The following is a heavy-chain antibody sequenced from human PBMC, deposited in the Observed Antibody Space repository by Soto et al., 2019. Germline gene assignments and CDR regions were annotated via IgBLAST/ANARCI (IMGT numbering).Heavy chain of an antibody. Sequence: PGGSLRLSCAASGFTFSSYSMNWVRQAPGKGMGWVSPINSGWSGINYADSVNGRFTTSRDNAKTTLYLQMNSLRAEDTAMYYCARDRDQYYYVSLDYWGQGTLVTVSS. J-gene: IGHJ4*02. CDR3: ARDRDQYYYVSLDY. CDR1: GFTFSSYS. CDR2: INSGWSGI. V-gene: IGHV3-21*01. D-gene: IGHD3-10*02.